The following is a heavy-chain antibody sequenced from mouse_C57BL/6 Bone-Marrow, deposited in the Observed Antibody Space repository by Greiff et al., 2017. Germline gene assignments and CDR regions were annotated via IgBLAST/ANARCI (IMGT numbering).Heavy chain of an antibody. CDR3: ARGYSNYVPWYFDV. CDR1: GYTFTSYW. Sequence: QVQLQQPGAELVRPGSSVKLSCKASGYTFTSYWMHWVKQRPIQGLEWIGNIDPSDSEPHYNQKFKDKATLTVDKSSSTAYMQLSSLTSEDSAVYYCARGYSNYVPWYFDVWGTGTTVTVSS. D-gene: IGHD2-5*01. J-gene: IGHJ1*03. CDR2: IDPSDSEP. V-gene: IGHV1-52*01.